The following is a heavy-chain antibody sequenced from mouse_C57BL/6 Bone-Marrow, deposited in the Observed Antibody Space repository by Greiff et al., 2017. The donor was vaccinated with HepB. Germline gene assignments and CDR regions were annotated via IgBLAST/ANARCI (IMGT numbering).Heavy chain of an antibody. CDR3: ARSRGYGNFDV. Sequence: VHVKQSGPELVKPGASVKISCKASGYSFTDYNMNWVKQSNGKSFEGIGVINPNYGTTSYNQKFKGKATLTVDQSSSTAYMQLNSLTSEDSAVYYCARSRGYGNFDVWGTGTTVTVSS. J-gene: IGHJ1*03. CDR1: GYSFTDYN. V-gene: IGHV1-39*01. CDR2: INPNYGTT. D-gene: IGHD2-1*01.